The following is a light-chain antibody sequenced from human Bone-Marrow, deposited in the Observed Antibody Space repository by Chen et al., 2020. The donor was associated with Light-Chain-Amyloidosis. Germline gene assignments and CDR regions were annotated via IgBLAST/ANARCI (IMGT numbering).Light chain of an antibody. CDR3: AAWDGSLSGYV. J-gene: IGLJ1*01. CDR1: SSNIGINY. CDR2: SNN. Sequence: QSVMNQPPSASRTPGQRVHISSQGASSNIGINYVYWYQHFPGAAPNILITSNNQRPSVLPDRFSASKSCTSAFLAISGLRSEVEAVYYCAAWDGSLSGYVFGTGTKVIVL. V-gene: IGLV1-47*02.